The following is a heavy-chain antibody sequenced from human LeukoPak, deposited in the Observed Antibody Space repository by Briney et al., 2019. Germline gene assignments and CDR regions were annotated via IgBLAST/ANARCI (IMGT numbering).Heavy chain of an antibody. CDR3: ARDHRYSGYDYGGYYFDY. Sequence: PSETLSLTCTVSGGSISSYYWSWIRQPPGKGLGWIGYIYYSGSTNYNPSLKSRVTISVDTSKNQFSLKLSSVTAADTAVYYCARDHRYSGYDYGGYYFDYWGQGTLVTVSS. J-gene: IGHJ4*02. CDR1: GGSISSYY. V-gene: IGHV4-59*01. D-gene: IGHD5-12*01. CDR2: IYYSGST.